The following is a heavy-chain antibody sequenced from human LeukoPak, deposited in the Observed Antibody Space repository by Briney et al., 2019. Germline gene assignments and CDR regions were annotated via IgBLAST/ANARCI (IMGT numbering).Heavy chain of an antibody. CDR1: GFTFSSYG. CDR2: ISGSGDST. CDR3: AKGVRGWSAVAAPSGQFDY. J-gene: IGHJ4*02. Sequence: PGGSLRLSCAASGFTFSSYGMSWVRQAPGKGLEWVSVISGSGDSTYYADSVKGRFTISRDNSKNTLYLQMNSLRAEDTAVYYCAKGVRGWSAVAAPSGQFDYWGQGTLVTVSS. V-gene: IGHV3-23*01. D-gene: IGHD6-19*01.